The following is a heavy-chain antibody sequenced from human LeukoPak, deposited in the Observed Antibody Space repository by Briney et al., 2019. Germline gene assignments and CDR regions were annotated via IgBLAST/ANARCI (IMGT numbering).Heavy chain of an antibody. Sequence: GGSLRLSCAASGFTFSSYAMSWVRQAPGKGLEWLSAIIGSGGSTYYAESVKGRFPISRENSKNTLYLQMNSLRAEYTSVYYCAKGHERYWVEETLVTVSS. CDR3: AKGHERY. J-gene: IGHJ4*02. CDR1: GFTFSSYA. CDR2: IIGSGGST. D-gene: IGHD1-1*01. V-gene: IGHV3-23*01.